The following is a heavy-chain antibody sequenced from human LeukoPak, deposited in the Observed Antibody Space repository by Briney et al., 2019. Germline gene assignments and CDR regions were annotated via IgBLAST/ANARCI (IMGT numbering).Heavy chain of an antibody. V-gene: IGHV4-61*02. D-gene: IGHD6-13*01. J-gene: IGHJ6*03. CDR3: ARGHRIAAAGGGFRYYYYYMDV. CDR2: IYTSGST. CDR1: GGSISSSSYY. Sequence: PSETLSLTCTVSGGSISSSSYYWGWIRQPPGKGLEWIGRIYTSGSTNYNPSLKSRVTISVDTSKNQFSLKLSSVTAADTAVYYCARGHRIAAAGGGFRYYYYYMDVWGKGTTVTVSS.